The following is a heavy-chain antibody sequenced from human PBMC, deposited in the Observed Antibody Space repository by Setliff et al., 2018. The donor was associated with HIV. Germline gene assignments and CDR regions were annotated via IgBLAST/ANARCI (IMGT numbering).Heavy chain of an antibody. CDR2: IHNSGNT. CDR1: GDSMSTYY. D-gene: IGHD6-25*01. CDR3: ARGYSSAFFHEFFDY. Sequence: PSETLSLTCSLSGDSMSTYYWSWIRQTAGKGLEWIGRIHNSGNTNYNPSFMSRVSMSVDTSKSQFSLKLRSVTAADTAVYFCARGYSSAFFHEFFDYWGQGTLVT. J-gene: IGHJ4*02. V-gene: IGHV4-4*07.